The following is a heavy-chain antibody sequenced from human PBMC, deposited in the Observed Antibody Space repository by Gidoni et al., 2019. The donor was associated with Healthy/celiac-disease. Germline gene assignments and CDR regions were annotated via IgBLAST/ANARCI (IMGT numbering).Heavy chain of an antibody. CDR2: ISGSGGST. D-gene: IGHD2-15*01. CDR1: GVTLSRQP. CDR3: AKVVGYCSGGSCYPFDY. Sequence: EVQLLESGGGWVRPGGLLGLPCAASGVTLSRQPRSWVRQAPGKGLEWVSAISGSGGSTYYADSVKGRFTISRDNSKNTLYLQMTSLRAEDTAVYYCAKVVGYCSGGSCYPFDYWGQGTLVTVSS. J-gene: IGHJ4*02. V-gene: IGHV3-23*01.